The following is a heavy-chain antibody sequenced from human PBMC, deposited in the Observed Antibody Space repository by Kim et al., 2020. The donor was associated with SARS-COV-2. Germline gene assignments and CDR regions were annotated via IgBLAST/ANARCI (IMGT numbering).Heavy chain of an antibody. CDR1: GYSFTSYW. D-gene: IGHD2-15*01. J-gene: IGHJ6*02. CDR3: ATPLGYCSGGSCLSDRDGDYYYYYGMDV. CDR2: IDPSDSYT. Sequence: GESLKISCKGSGYSFTSYWISWVRQMPGKGLEWMGRIDPSDSYTNYSPSFQGHVTIAADKSISTAYLQWSSLKASDTAMYYCATPLGYCSGGSCLSDRDGDYYYYYGMDVWGQGTTVTVSS. V-gene: IGHV5-10-1*01.